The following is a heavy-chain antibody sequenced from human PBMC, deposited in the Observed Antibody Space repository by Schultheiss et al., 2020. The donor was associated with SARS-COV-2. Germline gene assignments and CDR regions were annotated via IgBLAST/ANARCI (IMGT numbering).Heavy chain of an antibody. Sequence: SETLSLTCAVYGGSFSGYYWSWIRQPPGKGLEWIGEINHSGSTNYNPSLKSRVTISVDTSKNQFSLKLNSVTAADTAVYYCARTVTTENRFDPWGQGTLVTVSS. V-gene: IGHV4-34*01. D-gene: IGHD4-17*01. CDR1: GGSFSGYY. CDR3: ARTVTTENRFDP. CDR2: INHSGST. J-gene: IGHJ5*02.